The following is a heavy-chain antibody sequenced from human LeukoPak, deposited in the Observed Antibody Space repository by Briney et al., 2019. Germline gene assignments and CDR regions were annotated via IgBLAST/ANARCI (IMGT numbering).Heavy chain of an antibody. Sequence: SETLSLTCAVYGGSFSGYYWSWIRQPPGKGLEWIGEINHSGSTNYNPSLKSRVTISVDTSKNQFSLKLSSVTAADTAVYYCARERWYSSSRGWWFDPWGQGTLVTVSS. CDR1: GGSFSGYY. CDR2: INHSGST. J-gene: IGHJ5*02. V-gene: IGHV4-34*01. CDR3: ARERWYSSSRGWWFDP. D-gene: IGHD6-13*01.